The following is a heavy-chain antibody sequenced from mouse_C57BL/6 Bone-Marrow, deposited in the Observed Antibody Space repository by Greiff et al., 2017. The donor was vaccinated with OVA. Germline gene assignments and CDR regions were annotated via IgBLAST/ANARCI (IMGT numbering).Heavy chain of an antibody. CDR3: ARIYDGYLSWFAY. CDR1: GYTFTSYW. V-gene: IGHV1-52*01. Sequence: VKLQQPGAELVRPGSSVKLSCKASGYTFTSYWMHWVKQRPIQGLEWIGNIDPSDSETNYNQKFKDKATLTVDKSSSTAYMQLSSLTSEDSAVYYCARIYDGYLSWFAYWGQGTLVTVSA. CDR2: IDPSDSET. D-gene: IGHD2-3*01. J-gene: IGHJ3*01.